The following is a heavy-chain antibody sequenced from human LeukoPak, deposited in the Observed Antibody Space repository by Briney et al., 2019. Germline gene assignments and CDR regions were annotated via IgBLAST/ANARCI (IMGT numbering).Heavy chain of an antibody. CDR2: VSYSGST. Sequence: PSETLSLTCTVSGASISSYYWSWIRQPPGKGLESIGYVSYSGSTNYNPSLKSRVTISVDTSKSQFSLKLSSVTAADTAVYYCARTSYYYDSSGYYILSYYFDFWGQGTLVTVSS. J-gene: IGHJ4*02. D-gene: IGHD3-22*01. CDR3: ARTSYYYDSSGYYILSYYFDF. V-gene: IGHV4-59*01. CDR1: GASISSYY.